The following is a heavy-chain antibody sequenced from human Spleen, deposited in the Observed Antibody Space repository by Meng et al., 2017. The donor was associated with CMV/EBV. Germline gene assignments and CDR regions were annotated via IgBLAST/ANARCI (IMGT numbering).Heavy chain of an antibody. CDR3: ARLDLSSIDY. CDR1: GGSISSSSEC. V-gene: IGHV4-39*01. Sequence: CTVSGGSISSSSECWGWIRQPPGKGLEWIGSIYYSGSTYYNPSLKSRVTISVDTSKNQFSLKLSSVTAADTAVYYCARLDLSSIDYWGQGTLVTVSS. J-gene: IGHJ4*02. CDR2: IYYSGST.